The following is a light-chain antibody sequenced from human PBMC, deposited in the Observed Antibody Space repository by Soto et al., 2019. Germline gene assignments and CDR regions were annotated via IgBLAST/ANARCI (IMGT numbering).Light chain of an antibody. J-gene: IGKJ5*01. V-gene: IGKV1-39*01. CDR3: QQSYSIPIT. CDR1: QNISSY. CDR2: LAS. Sequence: DIKMTQSPSSLSASVGDRVTITCRASQNISSYLNWYQQKPEKAPKLLIYLASSLQSGVPSRFSGSGSGTDFTLTISSLQPEDFATYYCQQSYSIPITFGQGTRLEIK.